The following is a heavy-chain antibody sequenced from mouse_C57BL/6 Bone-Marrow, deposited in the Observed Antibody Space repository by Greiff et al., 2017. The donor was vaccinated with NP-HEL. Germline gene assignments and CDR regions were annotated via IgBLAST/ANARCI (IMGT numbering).Heavy chain of an antibody. D-gene: IGHD2-14*01. J-gene: IGHJ4*01. Sequence: EVQLQESGPELVKPGASVKIPCKASGYTFTDYNMDWVKQSHGKSLEWIGDINPNNGGTIYNQKFKGKATLTVDKSSSTAYMELRSLTSEDTAVYYCAREDRYNYAMDYWGQGTSVTVSS. CDR3: AREDRYNYAMDY. CDR1: GYTFTDYN. CDR2: INPNNGGT. V-gene: IGHV1-18*01.